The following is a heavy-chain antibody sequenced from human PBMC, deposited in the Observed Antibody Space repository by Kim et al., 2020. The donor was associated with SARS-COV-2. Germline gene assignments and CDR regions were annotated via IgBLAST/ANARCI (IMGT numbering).Heavy chain of an antibody. V-gene: IGHV3-9*01. J-gene: IGHJ4*02. D-gene: IGHD2-2*03. Sequence: GGSLRLSCAASGFTFGDYAMHWVRQAPGKGLEWVSGISWNSGSIGYADSVKGRFTISRDNAKNSLYLQMNSLRAEDTALYYCAKDTMDSGRLPGGYFDYWGQGTLVTVSS. CDR3: AKDTMDSGRLPGGYFDY. CDR1: GFTFGDYA. CDR2: ISWNSGSI.